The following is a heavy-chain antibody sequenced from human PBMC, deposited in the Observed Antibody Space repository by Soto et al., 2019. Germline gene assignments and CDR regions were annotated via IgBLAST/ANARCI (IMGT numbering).Heavy chain of an antibody. CDR2: IHHSGST. V-gene: IGHV4-4*02. CDR3: VTSYGDNSQRYWFDP. Sequence: SETLSLTCGVSGGSISSSNWWSWVRQPPGKGLEWIGEIHHSGSTNYKPSLKSRATISVDKSKNQFSLKLSSVTAADTAVYYCVTSYGDNSQRYWFDPWGQGTLVTVSS. D-gene: IGHD4-17*01. J-gene: IGHJ5*02. CDR1: GGSISSSNW.